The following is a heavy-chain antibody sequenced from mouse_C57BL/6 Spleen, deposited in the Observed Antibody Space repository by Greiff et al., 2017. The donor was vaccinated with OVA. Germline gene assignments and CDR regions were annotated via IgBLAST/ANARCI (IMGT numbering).Heavy chain of an antibody. J-gene: IGHJ2*01. V-gene: IGHV7-3*01. CDR1: GFTFTDYY. CDR2: IRNKANGYNT. CDR3: ARDYPGDY. Sequence: EVMLVESGGGLVKPGGSLSLSCAASGFTFTDYYLRWVRQPPGEALEWLGFIRNKANGYNTEYSASMKVRFNISRDNSQSILYLQMNALRAEDSATYYCARDYPGDYWGQGTTLTVSS. D-gene: IGHD1-1*02.